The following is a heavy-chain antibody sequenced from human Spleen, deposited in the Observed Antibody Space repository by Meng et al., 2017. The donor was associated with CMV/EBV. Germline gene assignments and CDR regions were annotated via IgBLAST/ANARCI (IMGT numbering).Heavy chain of an antibody. CDR3: ARYNRPPNYFDY. CDR1: GFTFSDYG. J-gene: IGHJ4*02. D-gene: IGHD1-1*01. CDR2: IWYDGGEN. Sequence: WAASGFTFSDYGIHWVRQGPGKGLEWVAVIWYDGGENNYADSVKGRFTISRDKSKKIVYLQMNSLRAEDTAVYYCARYNRPPNYFDYWGQGTLVTVSS. V-gene: IGHV3-33*01.